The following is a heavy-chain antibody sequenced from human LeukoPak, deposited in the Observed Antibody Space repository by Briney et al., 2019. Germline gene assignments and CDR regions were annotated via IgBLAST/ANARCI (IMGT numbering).Heavy chain of an antibody. Sequence: SETLSLTCAVYGGSFSGYYWSWIRQPPGKGLGWIREINHSGSTNYNPSLKSRVTISVDTSMNQFSLMLNSVTAADTAVYYCARESHRIAAAGPSYYMDVWGRGTTVTVSS. CDR2: INHSGST. CDR3: ARESHRIAAAGPSYYMDV. V-gene: IGHV4-34*01. CDR1: GGSFSGYY. D-gene: IGHD6-13*01. J-gene: IGHJ6*03.